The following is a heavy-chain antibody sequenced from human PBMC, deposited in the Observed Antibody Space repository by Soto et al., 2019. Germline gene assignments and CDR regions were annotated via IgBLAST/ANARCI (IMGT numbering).Heavy chain of an antibody. V-gene: IGHV3-74*03. CDR3: VRDMQLWRLDS. Sequence: PGGTLRLSCAASGLTFGIYWMHWVRQGPGKGLVWVSRINTDGSVAMYVDSVTGRFTISRDNAKNTLYLHMNSLRAEDTAVYYCVRDMQLWRLDSWGQGT. CDR2: INTDGSVA. J-gene: IGHJ4*02. D-gene: IGHD2-21*01. CDR1: GLTFGIYW.